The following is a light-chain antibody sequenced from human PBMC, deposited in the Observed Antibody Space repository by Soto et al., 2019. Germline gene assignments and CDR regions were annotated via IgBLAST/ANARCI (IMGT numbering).Light chain of an antibody. V-gene: IGKV1-5*03. J-gene: IGKJ1*01. Sequence: DIQMTQSPSTLSASVGDRVTITCRASQSITSCLAWYQQKPGQAPKVLIYKASSLESGVPSRFSGSGAGTEFTRTISSLQHDDVSTDYCQQYNTCQGTFGQGTKVDIK. CDR3: QQYNTCQGT. CDR2: KAS. CDR1: QSITSC.